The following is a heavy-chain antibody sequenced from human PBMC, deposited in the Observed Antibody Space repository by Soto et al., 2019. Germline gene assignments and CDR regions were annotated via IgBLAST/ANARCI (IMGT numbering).Heavy chain of an antibody. CDR1: GGSIRDYY. V-gene: IGHV4-59*08. Sequence: SETLSLTCTVSGGSIRDYYWSWIRQPPGKGLEWIGYIYYTGTTKYNPSLKSRVTISVDSPKNQFSLKLDSVTAADTAVYYCARLGGYYQAFDSWGQGTLVTV. CDR3: ARLGGYYQAFDS. CDR2: IYYTGTT. D-gene: IGHD3-22*01. J-gene: IGHJ4*02.